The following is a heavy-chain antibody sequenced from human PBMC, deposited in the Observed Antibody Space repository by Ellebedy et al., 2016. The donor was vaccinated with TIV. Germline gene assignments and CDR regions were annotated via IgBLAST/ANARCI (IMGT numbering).Heavy chain of an antibody. V-gene: IGHV4-59*08. J-gene: IGHJ3*02. CDR2: TYYTGSA. CDR3: ARQDIGGTNGFDI. CDR1: GGSTGSYY. Sequence: MPSETLSLTCTVSGGSTGSYYWTRIRQPQGKGLAWIGHTYYTGSANYNPSLKSRVTMSVDRSKNQFSLELTSVTAADAAVYYCARQDIGGTNGFDIWGQGTLVTVSS. D-gene: IGHD1/OR15-1a*01.